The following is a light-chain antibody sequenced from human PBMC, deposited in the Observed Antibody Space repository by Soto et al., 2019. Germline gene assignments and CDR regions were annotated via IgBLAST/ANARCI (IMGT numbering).Light chain of an antibody. Sequence: DMEMTQSPSSLSASVGDRVTITCRASQSISNYLNWYQHKPGKVPKLLIYAASSFQSGDPTRFSGSGSGTHFTLTINSLQPEDFATYYCQQSYGIPLTFGGGTKIEIK. CDR1: QSISNY. J-gene: IGKJ4*01. CDR3: QQSYGIPLT. V-gene: IGKV1-39*01. CDR2: AAS.